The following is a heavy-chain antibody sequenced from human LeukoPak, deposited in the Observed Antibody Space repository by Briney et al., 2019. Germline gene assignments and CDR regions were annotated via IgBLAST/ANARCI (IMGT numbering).Heavy chain of an antibody. V-gene: IGHV4-39*01. CDR3: ARLEAVAGILDY. J-gene: IGHJ4*02. CDR1: GGSISSSSYY. Sequence: SETLSLTCTVSGGSISSSSYYWGWIRQPPGKGLEWIGSIYYSGSTYYNPSLKSRATISVDTSKNQFSLKLSSVTAADTAVYYCARLEAVAGILDYWGQGTLVTVSS. D-gene: IGHD6-19*01. CDR2: IYYSGST.